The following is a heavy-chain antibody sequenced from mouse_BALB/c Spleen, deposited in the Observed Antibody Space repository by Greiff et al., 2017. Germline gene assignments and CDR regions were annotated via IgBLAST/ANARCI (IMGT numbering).Heavy chain of an antibody. D-gene: IGHD2-14*01. V-gene: IGHV5-6-5*01. CDR3: ARGGYDGGFAY. CDR1: GFTFSSYA. Sequence: EVQRVESGGGLVKPGGSLKLSCAASGFTFSSYAMSWVRQTPEKRLEWVASISSGGSTYYPDSVKGRFTISRDNARNILYLQMSSLRSEDTAMYYCARGGYDGGFAYWGQGTLVTVSA. CDR2: ISSGGST. J-gene: IGHJ3*01.